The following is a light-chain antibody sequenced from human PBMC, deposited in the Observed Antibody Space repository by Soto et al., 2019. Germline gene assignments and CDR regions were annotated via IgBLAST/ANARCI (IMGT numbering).Light chain of an antibody. CDR1: SGSVSTNYY. CDR3: VLFMGSDIRI. CDR2: STN. Sequence: QTVVTQEPSFSVSPGGTVTLTCGLSSGSVSTNYYPSWYQQTPGQAPRTLIYSTNTRSSGVPDRFSGSILGNKAALTITGAQADDESDYYCVLFMGSDIRIFGGGTQLTVL. J-gene: IGLJ2*01. V-gene: IGLV8-61*01.